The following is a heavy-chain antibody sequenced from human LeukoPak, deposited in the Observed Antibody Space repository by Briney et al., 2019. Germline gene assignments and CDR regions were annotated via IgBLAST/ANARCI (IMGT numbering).Heavy chain of an antibody. Sequence: SETLSLTCAVYGGSFSGYYWSWIRQPPGKGLEWIGEINHSGSTNYNPSLKSRVTISVDTTKNQFPLKLSSVTAADTAVHYCARGAWVIDYWGQGTLVTVSS. CDR2: INHSGST. CDR1: GGSFSGYY. CDR3: ARGAWVIDY. D-gene: IGHD7-27*01. V-gene: IGHV4-34*01. J-gene: IGHJ4*02.